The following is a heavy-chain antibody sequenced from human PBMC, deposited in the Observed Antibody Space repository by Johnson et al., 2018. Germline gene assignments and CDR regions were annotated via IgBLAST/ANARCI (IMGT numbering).Heavy chain of an antibody. V-gene: IGHV3-23*04. CDR1: GFTFRRYA. CDR3: AKKPSSMVTDYFYY. D-gene: IGHD5-18*01. Sequence: QLVQSGGGLVQPGGSLRVSCAASGFTFRRYAMSWVCQAPGKGLEWVSDISGGGGSTFYADSVKGRFTISRDNPRSTRFLQMNGLGAGDTAGVYCAKKPSSMVTDYFYYWGLGSLVTVSS. J-gene: IGHJ4*02. CDR2: ISGGGGST.